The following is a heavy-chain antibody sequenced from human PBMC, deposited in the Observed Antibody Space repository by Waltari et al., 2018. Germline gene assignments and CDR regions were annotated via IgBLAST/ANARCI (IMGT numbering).Heavy chain of an antibody. CDR2: ISYDGRNK. Sequence: QVQLVESGGGVVQPGRSLRLSCAASGFTFSSYAMHWVRQAPGKGLEWVAVISYDGRNKYSADSVKGRFTISRDNSKNTLYLQMNSLRAEDTAVYYCARLHSSGYYFDYWGQGTLVTVSS. D-gene: IGHD3-22*01. J-gene: IGHJ4*02. CDR3: ARLHSSGYYFDY. CDR1: GFTFSSYA. V-gene: IGHV3-30*04.